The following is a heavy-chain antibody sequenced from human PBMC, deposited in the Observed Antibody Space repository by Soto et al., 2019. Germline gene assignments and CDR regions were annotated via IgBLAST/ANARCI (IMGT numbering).Heavy chain of an antibody. CDR2: IVPNVGTV. CDR1: GGTLSSFINYP. CDR3: ARRDTSGFPRYFDN. J-gene: IGHJ4*02. V-gene: IGHV1-69*06. D-gene: IGHD3-3*01. Sequence: SVKVSCKASGGTLSSFINYPINWVRQAPGQGLEWMGGIVPNVGTVNYAQKFQGRVTITADKSTGTAYMEVSSLRSEDTALYYCARRDTSGFPRYFDNWGQGTLVTVSS.